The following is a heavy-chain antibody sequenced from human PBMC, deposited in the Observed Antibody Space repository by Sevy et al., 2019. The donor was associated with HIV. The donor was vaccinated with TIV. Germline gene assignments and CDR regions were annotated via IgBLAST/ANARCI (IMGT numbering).Heavy chain of an antibody. D-gene: IGHD3-22*01. CDR2: ISYDGSNK. Sequence: GGSLRLSCAASGFTFSSYGMHWARQAPGKGLEWVAVISYDGSNKYYAYSVKGRFTISRDNSKNTLYLQMNSLRAEDTAVYYCASQRGYYYDSSGRPIWGQGTMVTVSS. J-gene: IGHJ3*02. CDR3: ASQRGYYYDSSGRPI. V-gene: IGHV3-30*03. CDR1: GFTFSSYG.